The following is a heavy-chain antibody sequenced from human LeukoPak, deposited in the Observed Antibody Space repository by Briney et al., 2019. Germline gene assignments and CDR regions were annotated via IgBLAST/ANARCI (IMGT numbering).Heavy chain of an antibody. CDR1: GFTFGGYW. Sequence: GGSLRLSCAASGFTFGGYWMHWVRQAPGKGLVWVSRINSDGTSTNYADSVKGRFTISRDNAESTLYLQMNSLRAEDTAVYYCARFYGSGSRFDPWGQGTLVTVSS. J-gene: IGHJ5*02. CDR2: INSDGTST. CDR3: ARFYGSGSRFDP. V-gene: IGHV3-74*01. D-gene: IGHD3-10*01.